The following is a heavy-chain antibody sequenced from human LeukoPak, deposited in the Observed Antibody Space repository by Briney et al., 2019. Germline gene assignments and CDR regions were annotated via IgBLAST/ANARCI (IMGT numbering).Heavy chain of an antibody. J-gene: IGHJ5*02. CDR3: ARHRSYCSSTSCHANWFDP. D-gene: IGHD2-2*01. V-gene: IGHV5-51*01. CDR2: IYPGDSDT. Sequence: GESLKISCKGSGYSFTSYWIGWVRQMPGKGLEWMGIIYPGDSDTRYSPSFQGQVTISADKSISTAYLQWSSLKASDTAMYYCARHRSYCSSTSCHANWFDPWGQGTLVTVSS. CDR1: GYSFTSYW.